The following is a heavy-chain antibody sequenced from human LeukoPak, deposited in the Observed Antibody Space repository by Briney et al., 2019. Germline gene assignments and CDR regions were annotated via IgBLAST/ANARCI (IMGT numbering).Heavy chain of an antibody. Sequence: GASVKVSCKASGYTFTSYYMHWVRQAPGQGLEWMGIINPSSGSTNYAQTFQGRVTVTRDTSTSTVYMELSSLRSEDTAVYYCARYYSGYDYWGQGTLVTVSS. CDR3: ARYYSGYDY. V-gene: IGHV1-46*01. CDR2: INPSSGST. D-gene: IGHD5-12*01. J-gene: IGHJ4*02. CDR1: GYTFTSYY.